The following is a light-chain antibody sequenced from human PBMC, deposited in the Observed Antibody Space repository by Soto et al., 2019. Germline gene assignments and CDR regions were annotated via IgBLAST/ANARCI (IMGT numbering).Light chain of an antibody. CDR2: GAS. J-gene: IGKJ4*01. CDR3: QQYGSSPGIT. Sequence: EIVLTQSPATLSLSPGERATLSCRASQSVSSYLAWDQQKPGQAPRLLMYGASSRATGIPDRFSGSGSGTDFTLTISRLEPVDFAVYYCQQYGSSPGITFGGGT. V-gene: IGKV3-20*01. CDR1: QSVSSY.